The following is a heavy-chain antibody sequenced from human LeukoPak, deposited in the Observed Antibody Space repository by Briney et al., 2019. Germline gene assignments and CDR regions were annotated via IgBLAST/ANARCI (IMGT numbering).Heavy chain of an antibody. CDR2: ISNNGGST. D-gene: IGHD3-10*01. Sequence: GGSLRLSCAASGFTVSSNYMSWVRQAPGKGLEYVSAISNNGGSTFYANSVKGRFNISRDNSKNTLYLQMGSLRAEDMAVYYCARGPDYYGSGSYYAPLDYWGQGTLVTVSS. J-gene: IGHJ4*02. CDR3: ARGPDYYGSGSYYAPLDY. V-gene: IGHV3-64*01. CDR1: GFTVSSNY.